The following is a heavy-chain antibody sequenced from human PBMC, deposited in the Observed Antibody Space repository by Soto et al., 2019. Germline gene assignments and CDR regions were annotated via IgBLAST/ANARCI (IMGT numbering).Heavy chain of an antibody. CDR3: AKRWAPWDAFDI. D-gene: IGHD1-26*01. CDR2: ISGSGGST. Sequence: PGGSLRLSCAASGVTFSSYAMSWVRQAPGKGLEWASAISGSGGSTYYADSVKGRFTISRDNSKNTLYLQMNSLRAEDTAVYYCAKRWAPWDAFDIWGQGTMVTVSS. J-gene: IGHJ3*02. V-gene: IGHV3-23*01. CDR1: GVTFSSYA.